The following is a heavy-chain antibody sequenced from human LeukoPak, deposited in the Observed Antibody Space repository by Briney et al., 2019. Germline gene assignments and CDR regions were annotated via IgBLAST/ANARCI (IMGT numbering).Heavy chain of an antibody. CDR1: NGSITSTSYY. J-gene: IGHJ4*02. Sequence: SETLSLTCFVSNGSITSTSYYWAWIRQSPGKGLEWIGTTSSGGSAYYKTSLKSRVAISVDTSKTQLSLRLTSVTAADTAVYYCARQGGGDFVDSWGQGTLVSVS. CDR2: TSSGGSA. CDR3: ARQGGGDFVDS. V-gene: IGHV4-39*01. D-gene: IGHD4-17*01.